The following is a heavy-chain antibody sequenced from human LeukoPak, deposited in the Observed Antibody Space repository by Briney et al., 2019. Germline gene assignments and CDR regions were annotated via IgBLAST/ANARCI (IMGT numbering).Heavy chain of an antibody. CDR2: INHRGTA. V-gene: IGHV4-34*01. CDR3: ARPLSRGPHSNAFDY. D-gene: IGHD2/OR15-2a*01. Sequence: PSETLSLTCAVYGESFSGCYWSWIRQSPGRGLEWIGEINHRGTANHNPSLKSRVTISIDTSKNQFSLKVTSMNAADTAVYYCARPLSRGPHSNAFDYWGQGIPVTVSS. CDR1: GESFSGCY. J-gene: IGHJ4*02.